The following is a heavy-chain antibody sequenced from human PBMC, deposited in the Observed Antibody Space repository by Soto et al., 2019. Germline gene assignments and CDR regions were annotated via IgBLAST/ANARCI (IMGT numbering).Heavy chain of an antibody. Sequence: GSLRLSCAASGFTFSSYAMSWVRQAPGKGLEWVSGISGRGSSTYYAGSVKGRFTISRDNSKNTLYLQMNSLKAEDTAVYYCAKYGSGKNKLFDPWGQGTLVTAPQ. CDR3: AKYGSGKNKLFDP. J-gene: IGHJ5*02. D-gene: IGHD2-15*01. CDR2: ISGRGSST. V-gene: IGHV3-23*01. CDR1: GFTFSSYA.